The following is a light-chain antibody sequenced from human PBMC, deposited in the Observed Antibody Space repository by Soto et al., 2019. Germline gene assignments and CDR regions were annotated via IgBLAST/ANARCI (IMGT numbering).Light chain of an antibody. CDR1: QGISSW. CDR2: AAS. J-gene: IGKJ4*01. CDR3: QQANSFLPLT. V-gene: IGKV1-12*01. Sequence: DIQMTQSPSSVSASVGDRVTITCRASQGISSWLAWYRQKPGKAPKLLIYAASSLQSGVPSRFKGSGSGTDFPLPNSSLPPEDFSNYYWQQANSFLPLTFGGGTKVEIK.